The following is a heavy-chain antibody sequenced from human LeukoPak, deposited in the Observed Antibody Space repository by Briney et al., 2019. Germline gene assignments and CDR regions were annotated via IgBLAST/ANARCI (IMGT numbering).Heavy chain of an antibody. CDR1: GFTFSRYS. J-gene: IGHJ4*02. D-gene: IGHD6-19*01. CDR3: AKEERQWLVPAFDY. CDR2: ISGSGGST. V-gene: IGHV3-23*01. Sequence: GGSLRLSCAASGFTFSRYSMNWVRQAPGKGLEWVSAISGSGGSTYYADSVKGRFTISRDNSKNTLYLQMNSLRAEDTAVYYCAKEERQWLVPAFDYWGQGTLVTVSS.